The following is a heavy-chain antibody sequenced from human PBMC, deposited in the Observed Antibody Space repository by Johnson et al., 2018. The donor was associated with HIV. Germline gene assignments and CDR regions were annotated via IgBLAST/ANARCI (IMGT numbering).Heavy chain of an antibody. D-gene: IGHD3-10*01. J-gene: IGHJ3*02. CDR3: ARSRGPMRKDAFDI. CDR1: GFTFDDYG. CDR2: INWNGGSR. Sequence: VQLVESGGGVVRPGGSLRLSCAVPGFTFDDYGMSWVRQAPGKGLEWVSGINWNGGSRGYANSVDGRFTISRDNDKNTLYLEMGSLRVEDMAVYYCARSRGPMRKDAFDIWGQGTKVTVSS. V-gene: IGHV3-20*04.